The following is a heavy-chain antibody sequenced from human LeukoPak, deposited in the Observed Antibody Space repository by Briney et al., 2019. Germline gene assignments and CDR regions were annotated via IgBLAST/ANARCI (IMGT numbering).Heavy chain of an antibody. CDR1: GFTFSSYA. J-gene: IGHJ1*01. V-gene: IGHV3-23*01. Sequence: GGSLRLSCAASGFTFSSYALSWVRQAPGKGPEWVSGMSSSGKSTYYADSVKGRFTISRDNSKNTLYLQMNSLRAEDTAVYYCAKEPYRPPQWPGGWGQGTLVTVSS. D-gene: IGHD6-19*01. CDR2: MSSSGKST. CDR3: AKEPYRPPQWPGG.